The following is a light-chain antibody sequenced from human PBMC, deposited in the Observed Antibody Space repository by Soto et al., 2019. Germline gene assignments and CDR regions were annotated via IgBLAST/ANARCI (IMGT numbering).Light chain of an antibody. J-gene: IGLJ2*01. CDR1: KLGDKY. Sequence: SYELTQPPSVSVSPGQTASITCSGDKLGDKYACWYQQKPGQSPVLVIYQDSKRPSGIPDRFSGSNSGNTATLTIRGTQAMDESDYYCQAWDSSSGVFGGGTKLTVL. V-gene: IGLV3-1*01. CDR2: QDS. CDR3: QAWDSSSGV.